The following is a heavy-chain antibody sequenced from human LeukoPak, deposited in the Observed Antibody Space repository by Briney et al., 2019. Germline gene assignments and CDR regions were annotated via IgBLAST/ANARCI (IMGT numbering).Heavy chain of an antibody. CDR2: INPNSGGT. V-gene: IGHV1-2*02. Sequence: ASVKVSCKASGYTFTGYYMHWVRQAPGQGLEWMGWINPNSGGTNYAQKFQGRVTMTRDTSISTAYMELSRLRSDDTAVYYCARSVPAAKFAFDIWGQGTMVTVSS. CDR1: GYTFTGYY. J-gene: IGHJ3*02. CDR3: ARSVPAAKFAFDI. D-gene: IGHD2-2*01.